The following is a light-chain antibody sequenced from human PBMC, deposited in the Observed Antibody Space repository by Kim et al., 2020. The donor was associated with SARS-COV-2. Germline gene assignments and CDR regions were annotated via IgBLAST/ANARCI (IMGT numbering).Light chain of an antibody. V-gene: IGLV1-47*01. CDR1: SSNIGSNY. CDR3: ATWDDSLSGPV. CDR2: KNS. J-gene: IGLJ2*01. Sequence: GQRVTISCSGSSSNIGSNYVYWYQQLPGTAPKLLIYKNSQRPSGVPDRFSGSKSGTSASLAINGLRSEDEGDYYCATWDDSLSGPVFGGGTQLTVL.